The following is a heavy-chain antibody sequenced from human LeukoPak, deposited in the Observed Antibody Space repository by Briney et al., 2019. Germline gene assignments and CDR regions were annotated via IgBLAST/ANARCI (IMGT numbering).Heavy chain of an antibody. CDR3: ARDFEKVRGTVGMDV. CDR2: IYSGGST. D-gene: IGHD3-10*01. J-gene: IGHJ6*02. CDR1: GFTVSSNY. Sequence: GGSLRLSCAASGFTVSSNYMSWVRQAPGKGLEWVSVIYSGGSTYYADSVKGRFTISRDNSKNTLYLQMNSLRAEDTAVYYCARDFEKVRGTVGMDVWGQGTTVTVSS. V-gene: IGHV3-66*01.